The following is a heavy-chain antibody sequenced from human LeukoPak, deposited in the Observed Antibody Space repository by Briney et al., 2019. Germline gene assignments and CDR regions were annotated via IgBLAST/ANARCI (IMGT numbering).Heavy chain of an antibody. Sequence: GASVKVSCKASGYAFTSYGISWVRQAPGQGLEWMGWISAYNGNTNYAQKLQGRVTMTTDTSTSTAYMELRSLRSDDTAVYYCAREKSGSYWIFWDYWGQGTLVTVSS. V-gene: IGHV1-18*01. CDR3: AREKSGSYWIFWDY. J-gene: IGHJ4*02. CDR1: GYAFTSYG. D-gene: IGHD1-26*01. CDR2: ISAYNGNT.